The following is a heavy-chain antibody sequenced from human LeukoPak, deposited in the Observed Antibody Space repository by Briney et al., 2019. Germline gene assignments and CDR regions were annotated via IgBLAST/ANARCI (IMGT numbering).Heavy chain of an antibody. V-gene: IGHV4-30-4*01. Sequence: SETLSLTCTVSGGSISSGDYYWSWIRQPPGEGLEWIGYIYYSGSTYYNPSLKSRVTISVDTSKNQFSLKLSSVTAADTAVYYCARTKEGVATIDYWGQGTLVTVSS. CDR2: IYYSGST. CDR3: ARTKEGVATIDY. J-gene: IGHJ4*02. D-gene: IGHD5-12*01. CDR1: GGSISSGDYY.